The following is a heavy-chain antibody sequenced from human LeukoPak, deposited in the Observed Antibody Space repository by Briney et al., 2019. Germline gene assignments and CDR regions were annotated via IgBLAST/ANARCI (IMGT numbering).Heavy chain of an antibody. J-gene: IGHJ4*02. CDR2: INPNSGGT. D-gene: IGHD6-13*01. CDR1: GYSFIDYY. V-gene: IGHV1-2*02. CDR3: ARLIAAAEN. Sequence: ASVKVSCKTSGYSFIDYYIHWVRQAPGQGLEWMGWINPNSGGTNFAQKFQGRVTMTRDTSISTAYMELSRLRSDDTAVYYCARLIAAAENWGQGTLVTVSS.